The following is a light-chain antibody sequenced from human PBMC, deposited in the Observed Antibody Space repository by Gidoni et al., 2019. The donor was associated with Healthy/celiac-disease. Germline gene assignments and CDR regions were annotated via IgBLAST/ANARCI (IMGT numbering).Light chain of an antibody. V-gene: IGKV3-11*01. CDR3: QQRSNWPIT. Sequence: DIVLPQSPATLSLSPGARATLPCRASQSVSSYVAWYQQKPGQAPRLLISDASNRATGIPARFSGSGSGTDFTLTISSLEPEDFAVYYCQQRSNWPITFGQGTRLEIK. CDR2: DAS. J-gene: IGKJ5*01. CDR1: QSVSSY.